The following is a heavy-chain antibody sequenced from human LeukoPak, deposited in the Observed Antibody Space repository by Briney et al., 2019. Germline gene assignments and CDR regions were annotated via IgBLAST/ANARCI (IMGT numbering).Heavy chain of an antibody. CDR3: AKVSGRYFDWQGLNYFDY. D-gene: IGHD3-9*01. CDR1: GFTFSTYW. J-gene: IGHJ4*02. Sequence: GGSLRLSCAASGFTFSTYWMGWVRQAPGKGLEWVAKIKPDGTEKDHVDSVKGRFTISRDNAKNSLYLQMNSPRAEDTALYYCAKVSGRYFDWQGLNYFDYWGQGSLVTVSS. CDR2: IKPDGTEK. V-gene: IGHV3-7*03.